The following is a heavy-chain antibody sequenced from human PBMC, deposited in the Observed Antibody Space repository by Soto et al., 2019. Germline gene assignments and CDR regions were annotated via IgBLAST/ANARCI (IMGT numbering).Heavy chain of an antibody. J-gene: IGHJ4*02. D-gene: IGHD1-1*01. CDR2: TREDGNDK. CDR1: GFTFSSNW. Sequence: EVQLVESGGGLVQPGGSLRLSCAASGFTFSSNWMSWVRQAPGKGLEWVADTREDGNDKYYVDSVKGRFTISRDNAENSLYLQMNSLRVEDTAVYYCVTWNNIWNHWGQGTLVTVSS. CDR3: VTWNNIWNH. V-gene: IGHV3-7*01.